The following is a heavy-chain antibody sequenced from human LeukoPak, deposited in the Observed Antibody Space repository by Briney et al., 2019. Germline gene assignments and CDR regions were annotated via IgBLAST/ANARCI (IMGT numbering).Heavy chain of an antibody. CDR1: GFTFSTYW. D-gene: IGHD3-10*01. J-gene: IGHJ4*02. CDR3: AKDLNPYGSGRGYFDS. Sequence: GGSLRLSCAASGFTFSTYWMSWVRQAPGKGLEWVANIKQDGSEKYYVDSEKGRFTISRDNAKNSLSLQMNSLRAEDTAMYYCAKDLNPYGSGRGYFDSWGQGTLVTVSS. V-gene: IGHV3-7*01. CDR2: IKQDGSEK.